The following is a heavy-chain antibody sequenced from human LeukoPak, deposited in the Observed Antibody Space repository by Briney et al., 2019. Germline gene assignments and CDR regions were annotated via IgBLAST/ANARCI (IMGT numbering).Heavy chain of an antibody. J-gene: IGHJ4*02. CDR1: GGSISSYY. CDR2: IYYSGST. D-gene: IGHD6-13*01. V-gene: IGHV4-59*08. CDR3: ARHEGLFTGSWEPSIDY. Sequence: SETLSLTCTVSGGSISSYYWSWIRQPPGKGLEWIGYIYYSGSTNYNPSLKSRVTISVDTSKNQFSLKLSSVTAADTAVYYCARHEGLFTGSWEPSIDYWGQGTLVTVSS.